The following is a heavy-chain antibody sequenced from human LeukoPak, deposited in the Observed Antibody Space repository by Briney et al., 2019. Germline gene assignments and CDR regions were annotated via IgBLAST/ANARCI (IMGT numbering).Heavy chain of an antibody. V-gene: IGHV3-48*01. CDR3: ARELYSSSWYPTDYMDV. D-gene: IGHD6-13*01. Sequence: GGSLRLSCAASGFTFSSYGMNWVRQAPGKGLEWVSYISSSSSTIYYADSVKGRFTISRDNAKNSLYLQMNSLRAEDTAVYYCARELYSSSWYPTDYMDVWGKGTTVTVSS. CDR1: GFTFSSYG. J-gene: IGHJ6*03. CDR2: ISSSSSTI.